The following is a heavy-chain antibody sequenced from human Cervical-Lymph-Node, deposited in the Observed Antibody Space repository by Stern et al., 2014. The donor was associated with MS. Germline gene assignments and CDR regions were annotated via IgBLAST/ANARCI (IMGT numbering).Heavy chain of an antibody. V-gene: IGHV1-8*01. Sequence: QVQLVQSGAEVKKPGASVKVSCKASGYPFTSYDFNWVRQATGQGLEGMGWMNPDTGNPGYAQKFQGRVAMTRNISISTAYMELSSLRSEDTAVYYCATTITIATASFDYWGQGTPVTVSS. CDR1: GYPFTSYD. J-gene: IGHJ4*02. CDR3: ATTITIATASFDY. CDR2: MNPDTGNP. D-gene: IGHD2-15*01.